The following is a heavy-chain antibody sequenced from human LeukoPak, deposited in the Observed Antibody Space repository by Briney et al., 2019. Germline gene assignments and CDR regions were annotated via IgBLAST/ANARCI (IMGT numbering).Heavy chain of an antibody. CDR1: GGSFSGYY. CDR3: ARESHGSRRYYYYYMDV. J-gene: IGHJ6*03. Sequence: PSETLSLTCAVYGGSFSGYYWSWIRQPPGKGLEWIGEINHSGSTNYNPSLKSRVTISVDTSKNQFSLKLSSVTAADTAVYYCARESHGSRRYYYYYMDVWGKGTTVTVSS. CDR2: INHSGST. V-gene: IGHV4-34*01. D-gene: IGHD5-24*01.